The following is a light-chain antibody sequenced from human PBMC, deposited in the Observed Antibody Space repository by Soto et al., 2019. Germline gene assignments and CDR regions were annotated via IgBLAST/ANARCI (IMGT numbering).Light chain of an antibody. V-gene: IGKV3-20*01. Sequence: EIVLTQSPGTLSFSPGEIATLSFRASQSVSSSYLAWYQQKPGQAPRLLIYGASSRATGIPDRFSGSGSGTDFTLTISRLEPEDFAVYYCQHYTSQTFGQGTKVDIK. CDR2: GAS. CDR3: QHYTSQT. CDR1: QSVSSSY. J-gene: IGKJ1*01.